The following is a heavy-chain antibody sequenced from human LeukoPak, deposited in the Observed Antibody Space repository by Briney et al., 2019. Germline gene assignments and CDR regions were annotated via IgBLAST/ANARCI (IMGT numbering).Heavy chain of an antibody. CDR2: IYPGDSDT. CDR3: ARGIVVVPASIGWFDS. Sequence: AGESLTISCKGSGYSFTSYWIAWVRQMPGKGLEWMGIIYPGDSDTRYSPSFQGQVTISADKSISTAYLQWSSLKASDTAMYYCARGIVVVPASIGWFDSWGQGTLVTVSS. D-gene: IGHD2-2*02. J-gene: IGHJ5*01. V-gene: IGHV5-51*01. CDR1: GYSFTSYW.